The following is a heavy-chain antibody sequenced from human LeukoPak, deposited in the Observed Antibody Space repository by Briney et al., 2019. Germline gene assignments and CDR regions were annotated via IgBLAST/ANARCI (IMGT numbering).Heavy chain of an antibody. J-gene: IGHJ5*02. V-gene: IGHV4-61*02. CDR2: IYTSGST. CDR3: ARELRRYMVRMAFDP. D-gene: IGHD3-10*01. CDR1: GGSISSGSYY. Sequence: SQTLSLTCTVSGGSISSGSYYWSWIRQPAGKGLEWIGRIYTSGSTNYNPSLKSRVTISVDTSKNQFSLKLSSVTAADTAVYYCARELRRYMVRMAFDPWGQGTLVTVSS.